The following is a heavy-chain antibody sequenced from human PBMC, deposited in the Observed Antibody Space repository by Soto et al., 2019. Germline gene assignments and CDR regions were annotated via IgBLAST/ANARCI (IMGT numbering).Heavy chain of an antibody. Sequence: VGSLRLSCAASGFTFTSYAMNWVRQAPGQGLEWVSTISYSGRTTYYADSVKGRFTISRDNSNNTLYLQMDSLRGEDTAVYYCAKGAPLLAAGTWWFDPWGQGTLVTVSS. D-gene: IGHD6-13*01. J-gene: IGHJ5*02. CDR3: AKGAPLLAAGTWWFDP. V-gene: IGHV3-23*01. CDR1: GFTFTSYA. CDR2: ISYSGRTT.